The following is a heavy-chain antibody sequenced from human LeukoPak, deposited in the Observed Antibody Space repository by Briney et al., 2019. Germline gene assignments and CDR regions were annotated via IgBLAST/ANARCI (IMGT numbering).Heavy chain of an antibody. J-gene: IGHJ4*02. D-gene: IGHD3-22*01. V-gene: IGHV3-7*03. CDR1: GFTFSNYW. CDR2: IKEDGTKK. Sequence: PGGCLRFSCAASGFTFSNYWMTWVRQAPGKGLEWVANIKEDGTKKNYVDSVRGRFTISRDNAKNSLYLQLNSLRAEDTAVYYCATPLDYYDSSGYHQGGDWGQGTLVTVSS. CDR3: ATPLDYYDSSGYHQGGD.